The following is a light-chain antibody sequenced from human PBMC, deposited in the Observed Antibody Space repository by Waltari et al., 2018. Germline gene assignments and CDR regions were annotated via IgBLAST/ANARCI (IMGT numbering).Light chain of an antibody. Sequence: DIVMTQSPGSLPVSLGERATINCRSSQSILETSKNKKHLAWYQQKPGQPLNLLIYWASTRESGVPDRFSGGGSVTEFTLTIRRVHSADAAVYYCQHYYESPLTFGQGTKVEIE. V-gene: IGKV4-1*01. CDR1: QSILETSKNKKH. J-gene: IGKJ1*01. CDR2: WAS. CDR3: QHYYESPLT.